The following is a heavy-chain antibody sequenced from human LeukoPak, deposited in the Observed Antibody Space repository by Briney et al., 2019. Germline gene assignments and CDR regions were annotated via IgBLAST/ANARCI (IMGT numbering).Heavy chain of an antibody. J-gene: IGHJ3*02. V-gene: IGHV4-31*03. CDR1: GGSISSGGYY. CDR2: IYYSGST. D-gene: IGHD3-9*01. CDR3: ARGIRYFDWLPRSDAFDI. Sequence: PSQTLSLTCTVSGGSISSGGYYWSWIRQHPGTGLEWIGYIYYSGSTYYNPSLKSRVTISVDTSKNQFSLKLSSVTAADTAVYYCARGIRYFDWLPRSDAFDIWGQGTMVTVSS.